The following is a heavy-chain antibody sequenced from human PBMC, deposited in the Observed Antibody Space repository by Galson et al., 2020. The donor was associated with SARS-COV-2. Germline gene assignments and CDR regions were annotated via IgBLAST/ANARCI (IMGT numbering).Heavy chain of an antibody. CDR1: GFTFSSYS. D-gene: IGHD3-3*01. CDR2: ISSSSSTI. J-gene: IGHJ4*02. V-gene: IGHV3-48*04. CDR3: ASDPYDFWSGYLGDDY. Sequence: GGSLRLSCAASGFTFSSYSMNWVRQAPGKGLEWVSYISSSSSTIYYADSVKGRFTISRDNAKNSLYLQMNSLRAEDTAVYYCASDPYDFWSGYLGDDYWGQGTRVTVSS.